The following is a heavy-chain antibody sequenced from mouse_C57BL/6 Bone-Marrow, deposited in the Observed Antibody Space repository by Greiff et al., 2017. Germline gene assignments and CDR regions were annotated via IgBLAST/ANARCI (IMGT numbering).Heavy chain of an antibody. D-gene: IGHD1-1*01. Sequence: VKLVESGPELVKPGASVKISCKASGYAFSSSWMNWVKQRPGKGLEWIGRIYPGDGDTNYNGKFKGKDTLTADKSSSTAYMQLSSLTSEDSAVYFCERGIYYGYAMDYWGQGTSVTVSS. CDR1: GYAFSSSW. CDR2: IYPGDGDT. CDR3: ERGIYYGYAMDY. J-gene: IGHJ4*01. V-gene: IGHV1-82*01.